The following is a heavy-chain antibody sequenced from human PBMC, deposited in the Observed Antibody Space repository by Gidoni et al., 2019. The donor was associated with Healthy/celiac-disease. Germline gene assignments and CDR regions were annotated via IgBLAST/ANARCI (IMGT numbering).Heavy chain of an antibody. CDR2: ISWNSGSI. CDR3: AKSGGAVAGTDFDY. CDR1: GLTFDDYA. V-gene: IGHV3-9*01. D-gene: IGHD6-19*01. J-gene: IGHJ4*02. Sequence: EVQLVESGGGLVQPGRSLRLSCAASGLTFDDYAMNWVRKAPGKGLGLVSGISWNSGSIGYADSVKGRFTISRDNAKNSLDLQMNSLRAEDTALYYCAKSGGAVAGTDFDYWGQGTLVTVSS.